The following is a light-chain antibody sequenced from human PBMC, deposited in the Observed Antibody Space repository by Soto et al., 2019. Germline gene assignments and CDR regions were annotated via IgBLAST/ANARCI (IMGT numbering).Light chain of an antibody. CDR3: CSYAGSSSATWV. CDR2: EGN. CDR1: SSDVGTYDL. Sequence: QSALTQPASVSGSPGQSITISCTGTSSDVGTYDLVSWYLQHPGKAPKLMIYEGNKRPSGVSNRFSGSKSGNTVSLTISGLQAEDEADYYCCSYAGSSSATWVFGGGTKLTVL. J-gene: IGLJ3*02. V-gene: IGLV2-23*01.